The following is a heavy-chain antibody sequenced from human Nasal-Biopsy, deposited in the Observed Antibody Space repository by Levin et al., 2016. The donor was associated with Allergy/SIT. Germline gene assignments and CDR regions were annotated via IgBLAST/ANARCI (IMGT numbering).Heavy chain of an antibody. Sequence: GGSLRLSCAASGFTLRSYWMHWARQAPGRGLVWVSRINSDGTSTSYADSVKGRFTISRDNAKNTLYLQMKSLRVEDAAVYYCARGGSTFSTLWGQGTLVTVSS. V-gene: IGHV3-74*01. CDR3: ARGGSTFSTL. J-gene: IGHJ4*02. CDR2: INSDGTST. D-gene: IGHD2/OR15-2a*01. CDR1: GFTLRSYW.